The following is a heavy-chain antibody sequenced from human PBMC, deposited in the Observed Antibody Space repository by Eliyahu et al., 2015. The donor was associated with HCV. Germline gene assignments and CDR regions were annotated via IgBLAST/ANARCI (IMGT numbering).Heavy chain of an antibody. CDR2: IYYSGST. CDR3: ARLPRESGTYTL. Sequence: QLQLQESGPGLVNPSETLSLTCTXXGXSISSSSXYWGWIRQPPGKGLEWIGSIYYSGSTNYNPSLKSRVTMSVDTSKNQFSLKLTSVTATDTAVYYCARLPRESGTYTLWGQGTLVTVSS. V-gene: IGHV4-39*01. CDR1: GXSISSSSXY. D-gene: IGHD1-26*01. J-gene: IGHJ4*02.